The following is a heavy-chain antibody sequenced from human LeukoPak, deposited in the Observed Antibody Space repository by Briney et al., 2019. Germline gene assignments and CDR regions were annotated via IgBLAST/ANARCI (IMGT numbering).Heavy chain of an antibody. V-gene: IGHV4-34*01. J-gene: IGHJ5*02. CDR1: GGSFSGYY. Sequence: SETLSLTCAVYGGSFSGYYWSWIRQPPGKGLEWVGEINHSGSTNYNPSLKSRVTISVDTSKKQFSLKLSSVTAADTAVYYCARGLRREHHRRVPRLNWFDPWGQGTLVTVSS. D-gene: IGHD1/OR15-1a*01. CDR3: ARGLRREHHRRVPRLNWFDP. CDR2: INHSGST.